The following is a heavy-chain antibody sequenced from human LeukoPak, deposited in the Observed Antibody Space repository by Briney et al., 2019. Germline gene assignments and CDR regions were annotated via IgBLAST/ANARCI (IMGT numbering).Heavy chain of an antibody. V-gene: IGHV3-23*01. D-gene: IGHD1-26*01. Sequence: GGSLRLSCAASGFTFSNAWMSWVRQAPGKGLEWVSAISGSGGSTYYADSVKGRFTISRDNSKNTLYLQMNSLRAEDTAVYYCAKEWVVPYYFDYWGQGTLVTVSS. CDR2: ISGSGGST. CDR1: GFTFSNAW. CDR3: AKEWVVPYYFDY. J-gene: IGHJ4*02.